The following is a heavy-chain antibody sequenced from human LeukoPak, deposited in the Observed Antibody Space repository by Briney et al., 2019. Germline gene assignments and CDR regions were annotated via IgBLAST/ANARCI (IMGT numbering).Heavy chain of an antibody. J-gene: IGHJ4*02. V-gene: IGHV3-48*03. CDR3: ARDQNWSPDW. CDR1: GFTFSSYE. D-gene: IGHD1-1*01. CDR2: ISSSGSTI. Sequence: PGGSLRLSCAASGFTFSSYEMNWVRQAPGKGLEWVSYISSSGSTIYYADSVKGRFTVSRDNAKNSLYLQMNSLRAEDTAMYYCARDQNWSPDWWGQGTLVTVSS.